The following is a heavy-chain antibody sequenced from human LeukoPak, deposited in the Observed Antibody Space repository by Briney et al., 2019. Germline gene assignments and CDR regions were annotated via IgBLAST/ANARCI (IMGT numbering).Heavy chain of an antibody. CDR2: IYYDGST. CDR3: ARQVITPGVAVAGPLY. Sequence: KPSETLSLTCSVSGGSISSSIYYWDWIRQPPGKGLEWIGSIYYDGSTYYNPSLKSRVTISVDTSNNQFSLKLSSVTAADTAVYYCARQVITPGVAVAGPLYWGQGTLVTVSS. V-gene: IGHV4-39*01. D-gene: IGHD6-19*01. CDR1: GGSISSSIYY. J-gene: IGHJ4*02.